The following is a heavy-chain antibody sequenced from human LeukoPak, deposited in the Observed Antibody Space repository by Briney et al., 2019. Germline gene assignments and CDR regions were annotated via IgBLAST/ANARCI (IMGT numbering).Heavy chain of an antibody. J-gene: IGHJ5*02. CDR1: GFNFDNYA. D-gene: IGHD5-12*01. CDR3: AKDRLRDIVEGGTSCFDP. V-gene: IGHV3-30*18. Sequence: GRSLRLSCAASGFNFDNYAMHWVRRAPGKGLEWVALISFDGNNQYYADSVKGRFTISRDRSKNTLYLQMNSLRAEDTAMYYCAKDRLRDIVEGGTSCFDPWGRGTLVTVSS. CDR2: ISFDGNNQ.